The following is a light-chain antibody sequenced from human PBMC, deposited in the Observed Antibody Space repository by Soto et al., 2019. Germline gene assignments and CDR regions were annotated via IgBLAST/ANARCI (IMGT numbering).Light chain of an antibody. CDR3: QQYNNWPPVA. Sequence: EIVMTQSPATLSVSPGERATLSCRASQSVSSNLAWYQQKPGQAPRLLIYGASTRATGIPARFSGSGSGTDYALTISSLQSEDFAVNYCQQYNNWPPVAFGQGTKVEIK. CDR1: QSVSSN. J-gene: IGKJ1*01. CDR2: GAS. V-gene: IGKV3-15*01.